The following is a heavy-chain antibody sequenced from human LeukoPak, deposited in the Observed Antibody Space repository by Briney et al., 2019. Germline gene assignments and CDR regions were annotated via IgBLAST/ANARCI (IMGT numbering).Heavy chain of an antibody. CDR1: GGSISSSSYF. Sequence: SETLSLTCTIPGGSISSSSYFSGWIRQPPGKGLERVGNIYYSGRTDYNPSLKSRVTISVDTSKNQFSLKVRSVTAADTAVYYCARRDYYFYMDVWGKGAPVTVSS. V-gene: IGHV4-39*01. CDR3: ARRDYYFYMDV. J-gene: IGHJ6*03. CDR2: IYYSGRT.